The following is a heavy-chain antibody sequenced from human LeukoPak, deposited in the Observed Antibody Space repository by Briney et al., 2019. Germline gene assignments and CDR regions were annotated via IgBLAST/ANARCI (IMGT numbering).Heavy chain of an antibody. CDR3: ATNLQQLVVYYYYYMDV. Sequence: SVKVSCKASGGTFSSYAISWVRQAPGQGLEWMGGIIPIFDTANYAQKFQGRVTITADESTSTAYMELSSLRSEDTAVYYCATNLQQLVVYYYYYMDVWGKGTTVTVSS. D-gene: IGHD6-6*01. CDR1: GGTFSSYA. V-gene: IGHV1-69*13. CDR2: IIPIFDTA. J-gene: IGHJ6*03.